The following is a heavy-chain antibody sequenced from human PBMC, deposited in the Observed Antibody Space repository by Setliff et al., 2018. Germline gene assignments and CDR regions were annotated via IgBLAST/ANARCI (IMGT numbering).Heavy chain of an antibody. J-gene: IGHJ5*02. CDR1: GGSFSDSH. D-gene: IGHD2-8*02. V-gene: IGHV4-34*01. CDR3: ARAPQYTNYWYALSWFDP. CDR2: IDQGGST. Sequence: SETLSLTCAVYGGSFSDSHWSWIRQPQGKGLEWLGEIDQGGSTNYNPSLKSRVTISLDTSKNQFSLKLASMTAADTAIYYCARAPQYTNYWYALSWFDPWGQGTLVTVSS.